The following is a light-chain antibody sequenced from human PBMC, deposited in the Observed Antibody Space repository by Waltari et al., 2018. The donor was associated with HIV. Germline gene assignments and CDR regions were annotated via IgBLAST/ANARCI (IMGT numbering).Light chain of an antibody. J-gene: IGKJ4*01. CDR1: QDISTN. CDR3: QQSASLTPLT. V-gene: IGKV1-33*01. CDR2: DAV. Sequence: DIQMSQSPSSLSACVADRVTITCQASQDISTNLHWYQQKPGKAPQVLNYDAVNLETGVPSSFSGSGSGTKFIMTINSLQPEDIATYYCQQSASLTPLTFGGGTKVEI.